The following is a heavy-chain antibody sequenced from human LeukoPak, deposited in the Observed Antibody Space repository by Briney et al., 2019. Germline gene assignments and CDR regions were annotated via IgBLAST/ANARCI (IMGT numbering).Heavy chain of an antibody. CDR3: AKGYQLLDD. D-gene: IGHD2-2*01. J-gene: IGHJ4*02. CDR1: GYTFTSYY. V-gene: IGHV1-46*01. Sequence: ASVKVSCKASGYTFTSYYMHWVRQAPGQGLEWMGIINPSGGSTSYAQKFQGRVTMTRDMSTSTVYMELNSLRDEDTAVYYCAKGYQLLDDWGQGTLVTVSS. CDR2: INPSGGST.